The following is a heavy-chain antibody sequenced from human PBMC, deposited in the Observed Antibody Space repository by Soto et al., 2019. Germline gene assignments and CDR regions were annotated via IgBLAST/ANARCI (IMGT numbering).Heavy chain of an antibody. CDR2: INAGNGNT. CDR3: ATRGRSLGYYYGMDV. J-gene: IGHJ6*02. D-gene: IGHD3-10*01. V-gene: IGHV1-3*01. Sequence: QVPLVQSGAEVKKPGASVKVSCKASGYTFTSYPMHWVRQAPGQRLEWMGWINAGNGNTKYSQKFQGRVTITRDTFASTAYMELSSLRSEDTAVYYCATRGRSLGYYYGMDVWGQGTTVTVSS. CDR1: GYTFTSYP.